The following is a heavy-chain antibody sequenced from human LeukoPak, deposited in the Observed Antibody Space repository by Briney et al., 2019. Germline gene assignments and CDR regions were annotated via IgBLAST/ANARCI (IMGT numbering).Heavy chain of an antibody. CDR3: ARTQIFGVVINDY. D-gene: IGHD3-3*01. Sequence: ASVKVSCKASGYTFTGYYTHWVRQAPGQGLEWMGWINPNSGGTNYAQKFQGRVTMARDTSISTAYMELSRLRSDDTAVYYCARTQIFGVVINDYWGQGTLVTVSS. J-gene: IGHJ4*02. CDR1: GYTFTGYY. CDR2: INPNSGGT. V-gene: IGHV1-2*02.